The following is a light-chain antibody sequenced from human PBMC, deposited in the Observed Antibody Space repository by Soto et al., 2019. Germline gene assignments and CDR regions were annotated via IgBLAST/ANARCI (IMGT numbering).Light chain of an antibody. CDR2: GAS. CDR1: QSVGSN. V-gene: IGKV3-15*01. CDR3: QHYDDWPPYT. Sequence: EILMTQSPATLSVSPGERATLSCRASQSVGSNLAWFQQKAGQSPRLLIFGASTRATGIPARFSGSGSGTDFTLTISSLQSEDFAVYYCQHYDDWPPYTFGQGTKVDIK. J-gene: IGKJ2*01.